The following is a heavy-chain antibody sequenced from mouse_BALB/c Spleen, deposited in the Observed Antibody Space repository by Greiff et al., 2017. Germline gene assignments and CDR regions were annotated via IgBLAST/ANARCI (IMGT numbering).Heavy chain of an antibody. V-gene: IGHV5-6*01. CDR2: ISSGGSYT. Sequence: EVHLVESGGDLVKPGGSLKLSCAASGFTFSSYGMSWVRQTPDKRLEWVATISSGGSYTYYPDSVKGRFTISRDNAKNTLYLQMSSLKSEDTAMYYCARRELLRYYFDYWGQGTTLTVSS. D-gene: IGHD1-1*01. CDR3: ARRELLRYYFDY. CDR1: GFTFSSYG. J-gene: IGHJ2*01.